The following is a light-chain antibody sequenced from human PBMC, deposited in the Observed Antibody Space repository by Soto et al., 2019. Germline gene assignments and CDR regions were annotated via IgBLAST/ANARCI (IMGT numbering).Light chain of an antibody. V-gene: IGLV1-44*01. Sequence: QAVVTQPRSASGTPGQRVTISCSGSSSNIGSNPVNWFQHLPGMAPKLLIYSDNQRPSGVPGRFSGSKSGTSASLAISGLQSEDEADYYCAAWDDSLNGRHVFGTGTKLTVL. CDR2: SDN. CDR1: SSNIGSNP. CDR3: AAWDDSLNGRHV. J-gene: IGLJ1*01.